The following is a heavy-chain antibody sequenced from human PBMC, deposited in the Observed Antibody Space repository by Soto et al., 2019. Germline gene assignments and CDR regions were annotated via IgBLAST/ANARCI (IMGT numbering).Heavy chain of an antibody. V-gene: IGHV3-74*01. CDR2: INSDGSST. Sequence: GGSLRLSCAASGFTFSSYWKHWVRQAPGKGLVWVSRINSDGSSTSYADSVKGRFTISRDNAKNTLYLQMNSLRAEDTAVYYCARDPSSGYYYPYFDYWGQGTMVTVYS. J-gene: IGHJ4*02. D-gene: IGHD3-22*01. CDR1: GFTFSSYW. CDR3: ARDPSSGYYYPYFDY.